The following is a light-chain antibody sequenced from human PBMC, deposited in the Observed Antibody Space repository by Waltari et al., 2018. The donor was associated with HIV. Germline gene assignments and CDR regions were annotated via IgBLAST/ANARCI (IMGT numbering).Light chain of an antibody. CDR2: SNN. CDR3: SAWDDSLNAVL. Sequence: QSVLTQPPSVSGTPGHRVTISCSGSSSNLGISHANWYQHLPGTAPKLLIYSNNQRPSGVPDRFSGSKSGTSASLAISGLQSEDEADYYCSAWDDSLNAVLFGGGTKLTVL. CDR1: SSNLGISH. V-gene: IGLV1-44*01. J-gene: IGLJ2*01.